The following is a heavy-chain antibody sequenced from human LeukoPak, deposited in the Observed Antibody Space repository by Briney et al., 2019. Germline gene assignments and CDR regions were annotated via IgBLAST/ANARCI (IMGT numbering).Heavy chain of an antibody. Sequence: SETLSLTCAVYGGSFSGYYWSWIRQPPGKGLEWIGEINHSGSTNYNPSLKSRVTISVDTSKNQFSLKLSSVTAADTAVYYCARTDYGSGRSIDYWGQGTLVTVSS. J-gene: IGHJ4*02. CDR1: GGSFSGYY. CDR2: INHSGST. V-gene: IGHV4-34*01. D-gene: IGHD3-10*01. CDR3: ARTDYGSGRSIDY.